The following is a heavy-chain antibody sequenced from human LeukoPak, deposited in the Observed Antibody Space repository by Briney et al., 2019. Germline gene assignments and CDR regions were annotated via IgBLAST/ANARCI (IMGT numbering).Heavy chain of an antibody. V-gene: IGHV3-7*01. Sequence: PGGSLRLSCEASGFIFSDYWMTWVRQAPGKGLEWVANIDHNGNEKNYVDSVKGRFTISRDNAKYSLYLQMNSLRAEDTAVYYCARDFDYYGSGSYYMLDYWGQGTLVTVSS. CDR1: GFIFSDYW. D-gene: IGHD3-10*01. CDR3: ARDFDYYGSGSYYMLDY. CDR2: IDHNGNEK. J-gene: IGHJ4*02.